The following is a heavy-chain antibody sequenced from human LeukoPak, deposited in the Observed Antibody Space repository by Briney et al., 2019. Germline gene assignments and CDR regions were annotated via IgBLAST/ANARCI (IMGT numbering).Heavy chain of an antibody. Sequence: GGSLRLSCAASGFTFSNYWMSWVRQAPGKGLEWVANIKEDGSEKYYVDSVKGRFTISRDNARNSLYLQMNSLRAEDTAVYYCASGRQLGYWGQGALVTVSS. V-gene: IGHV3-7*01. CDR1: GFTFSNYW. CDR2: IKEDGSEK. D-gene: IGHD6-13*01. J-gene: IGHJ4*02. CDR3: ASGRQLGY.